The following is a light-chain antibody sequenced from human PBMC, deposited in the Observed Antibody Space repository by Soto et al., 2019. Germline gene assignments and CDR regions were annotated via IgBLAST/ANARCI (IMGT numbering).Light chain of an antibody. CDR3: SSYTSSSTLFYV. CDR2: DVS. CDR1: SSDVGGYNY. Sequence: QSALTQPASGSGSPGQSITISCTGTSSDVGGYNYVSWYQQRPGKAPKLMIYDVSNRPSGVSNRFSGSKSGNTASLTISGLQAEDEADYYCSSYTSSSTLFYVFGTGTKVTVL. V-gene: IGLV2-14*01. J-gene: IGLJ1*01.